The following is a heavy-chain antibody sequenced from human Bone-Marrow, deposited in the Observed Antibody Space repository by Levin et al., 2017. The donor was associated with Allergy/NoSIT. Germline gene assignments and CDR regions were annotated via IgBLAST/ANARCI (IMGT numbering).Heavy chain of an antibody. D-gene: IGHD6-19*01. CDR3: ARRHTSGWYYFDY. V-gene: IGHV5-51*01. CDR1: GYSFNNYW. Sequence: GGSLRLSCQGSGYSFNNYWIAWVRQMPGQGLEWMGIIYPGDSDARYSSSFQGQVTFSADKSITTAYLQWSSLKASDSVLYYCARRHTSGWYYFDYWGQGTLVTVSS. CDR2: IYPGDSDA. J-gene: IGHJ4*02.